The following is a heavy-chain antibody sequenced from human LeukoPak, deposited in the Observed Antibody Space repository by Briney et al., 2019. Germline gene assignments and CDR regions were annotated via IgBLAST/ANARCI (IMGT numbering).Heavy chain of an antibody. J-gene: IGHJ4*02. Sequence: ASVKVSCKTSGYTFTTYYIHWVRQAPGQGLEWMGIINPSGGTTTCAQKFQGRVSMTRDTSTSTVYMELNTLRSEDTAVYYCARGSNYYYDSSADYPRYWGQGTLVTVSS. CDR3: ARGSNYYYDSSADYPRY. V-gene: IGHV1-46*01. D-gene: IGHD3-22*01. CDR1: GYTFTTYY. CDR2: INPSGGTT.